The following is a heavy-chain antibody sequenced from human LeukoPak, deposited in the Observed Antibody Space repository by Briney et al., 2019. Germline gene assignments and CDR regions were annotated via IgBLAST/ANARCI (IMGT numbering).Heavy chain of an antibody. J-gene: IGHJ4*02. Sequence: GGSLRLSCAASGFTVSNNYMSWVRQAPGKGLEWVSVIFSGGGTYYADSVKGRFTISRDNSKNTLYLQMNSLRPEDTAVYFCATLRVPGYFDYWGQGTLLTVSS. CDR3: ATLRVPGYFDY. D-gene: IGHD3-10*01. CDR2: IFSGGGT. V-gene: IGHV3-66*02. CDR1: GFTVSNNY.